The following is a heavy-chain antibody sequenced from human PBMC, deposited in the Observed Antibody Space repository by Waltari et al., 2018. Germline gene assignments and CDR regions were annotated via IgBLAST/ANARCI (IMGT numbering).Heavy chain of an antibody. CDR1: GYSISSGYY. CDR2: IYHSGST. D-gene: IGHD2-15*01. Sequence: QVQLQESGPGLVKPSETLSLTCAVSGYSISSGYYWGWIRTPPGKGLEWIGSIYHSGSTYYNPSLKSRVTISVDTSKNQFSLKLSSVTAADTAVYYCARDQLYCSGGSCYSADYWGQGTLVTVSS. J-gene: IGHJ4*02. V-gene: IGHV4-38-2*02. CDR3: ARDQLYCSGGSCYSADY.